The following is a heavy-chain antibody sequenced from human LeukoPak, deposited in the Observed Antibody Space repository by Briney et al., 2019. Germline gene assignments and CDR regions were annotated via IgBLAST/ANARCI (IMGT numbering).Heavy chain of an antibody. CDR3: ATRYSSSSFDY. CDR1: GGSFSGYY. D-gene: IGHD6-13*01. J-gene: IGHJ4*02. CDR2: INHSGST. V-gene: IGHV4-34*01. Sequence: SETLSLTCAVYGGSFSGYYWSWIRQPPGKGLEWIGEINHSGSTNYNPSLKSRVTISVDTSKNQFSLKLSSVTAADTAVYYCATRYSSSSFDYWGQGTLVTVSS.